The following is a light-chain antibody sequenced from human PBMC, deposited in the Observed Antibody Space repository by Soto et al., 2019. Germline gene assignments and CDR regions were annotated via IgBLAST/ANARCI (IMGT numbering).Light chain of an antibody. CDR2: SNN. V-gene: IGLV1-44*01. J-gene: IGLJ1*01. CDR3: AAWDDSLNGRV. Sequence: QSVLTQPPSASGTPGQRVTISCSGRSSNIGSNTVNWYQQLPGTAPKLLIYSNNQRPSGVPDRFSGSKSGTSASLAISGLQSKDEADYYCAAWDDSLNGRVFGTGTKVTVL. CDR1: SSNIGSNT.